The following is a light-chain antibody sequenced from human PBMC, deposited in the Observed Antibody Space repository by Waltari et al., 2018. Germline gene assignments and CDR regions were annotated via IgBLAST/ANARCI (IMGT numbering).Light chain of an antibody. CDR2: DDS. Sequence: SYVLTQPPSVSVAPGQTASLTCGGNNIGSESVHWYQQKPGQAPVLVVYDDSDRPSGSPVRFSGSNSGNTATLTIRRVEAGDEADYYCQVWNSGSTHMVFGGGTKLTVL. CDR3: QVWNSGSTHMV. CDR1: NIGSES. J-gene: IGLJ2*01. V-gene: IGLV3-21*02.